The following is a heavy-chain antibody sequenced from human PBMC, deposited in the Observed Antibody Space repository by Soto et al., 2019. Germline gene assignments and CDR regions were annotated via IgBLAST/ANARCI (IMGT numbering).Heavy chain of an antibody. V-gene: IGHV4-38-2*01. D-gene: IGHD6-13*01. CDR2: IYHSGST. CDR3: ARRGLYSSSWSLYFDY. Sequence: SETLSLTCAVSGYSISSGYYWGWIRQPPGKGLEWIGSIYHSGSTYYNPSLKSRVTISVDTSKNQFSLKLSSVTAADTAVYYCARRGLYSSSWSLYFDYWGQGTLVTVSS. J-gene: IGHJ4*02. CDR1: GYSISSGYY.